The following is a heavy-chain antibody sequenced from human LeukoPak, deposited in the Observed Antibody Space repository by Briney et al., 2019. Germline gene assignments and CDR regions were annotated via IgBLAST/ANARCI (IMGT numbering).Heavy chain of an antibody. CDR2: IYYSGST. CDR1: GGSISSSSYY. J-gene: IGHJ5*02. D-gene: IGHD3-10*01. Sequence: PSETLSLTCTVSGGSISSSSYYWGWIRQPPGKGLEWIGSIYYSGSTNYNPSLKSRVTISVDTSKNQFSLKLSSVTAADTAVYYCARWYGSGSYGYNWFDPWGQGTLVTVSS. V-gene: IGHV4-39*07. CDR3: ARWYGSGSYGYNWFDP.